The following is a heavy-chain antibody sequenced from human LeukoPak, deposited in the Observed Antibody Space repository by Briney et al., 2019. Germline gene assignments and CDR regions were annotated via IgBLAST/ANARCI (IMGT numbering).Heavy chain of an antibody. D-gene: IGHD4-11*01. CDR1: GGSISSYY. Sequence: RPSETLSLTCTVSGGSISSYYWSWIRQPPGKGLEWIGCISYSGSTNYNPSLKSRVTISLDTPKNQFSLRLSSVTAADTAVYYCAREKDDYYYFDYWGQGTLVTVSP. CDR3: AREKDDYYYFDY. V-gene: IGHV4-59*01. J-gene: IGHJ4*02. CDR2: ISYSGST.